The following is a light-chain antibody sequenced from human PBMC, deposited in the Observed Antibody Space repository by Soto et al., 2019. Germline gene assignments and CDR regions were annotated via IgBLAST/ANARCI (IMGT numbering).Light chain of an antibody. V-gene: IGKV1-5*01. CDR3: PQYDNYPLT. CDR2: DAS. Sequence: IVISLLPSTVCASVGDRVTITCRASQSVRRWLAWYQQKPGTAPKLLIFDASRFESGVPSRFSGSASGTEFTLTISSLQPDDFATYYCPQYDNYPLTFGGGTKADI. CDR1: QSVRRW. J-gene: IGKJ4*01.